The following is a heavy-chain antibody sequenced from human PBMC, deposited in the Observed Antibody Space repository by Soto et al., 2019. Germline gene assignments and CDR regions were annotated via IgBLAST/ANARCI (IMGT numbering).Heavy chain of an antibody. CDR1: GGSISSYY. Sequence: PSETLSLTCTVSGGSISSYYWSWIRQPPGKGLEWIGNIYYTGSTNYNPSLKTRVTISVDTSKNQFSLKLTSVSAADTAVYFCASQTANYYGSASYYLPLDYWGQGTLVTVSS. J-gene: IGHJ4*02. D-gene: IGHD3-10*01. CDR3: ASQTANYYGSASYYLPLDY. V-gene: IGHV4-59*01. CDR2: IYYTGST.